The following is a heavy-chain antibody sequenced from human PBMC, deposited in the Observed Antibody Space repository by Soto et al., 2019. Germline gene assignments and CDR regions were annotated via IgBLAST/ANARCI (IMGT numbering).Heavy chain of an antibody. CDR2: IYPSGST. CDR1: GGAISSGRW. V-gene: IGHV4-4*02. Sequence: QVLLQQSGPGLEKPSGTLSLTCAVSGGAISSGRWWTWVRQPPGKGLEWIGEIYPSGSTNYNPSLKRRVSISLDRSKNQFSLKLTSVTAADTAMYYCARVPEDSTGYFDYWGQGTLVTVSS. J-gene: IGHJ4*02. D-gene: IGHD3-22*01. CDR3: ARVPEDSTGYFDY.